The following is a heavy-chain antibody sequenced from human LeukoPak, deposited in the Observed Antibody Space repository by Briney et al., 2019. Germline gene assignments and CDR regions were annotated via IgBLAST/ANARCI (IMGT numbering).Heavy chain of an antibody. D-gene: IGHD2-21*01. J-gene: IGHJ4*02. Sequence: GGSLRLSCAASGFTFSSYGMHWVRQAPGKGLEWVAVISYDGSNKYYADSVKGRFTISRDNSKNTLYLQMNSLRAEDTAVYYCAKLGDRFDYWGQGTLVTVSS. CDR3: AKLGDRFDY. V-gene: IGHV3-30*18. CDR1: GFTFSSYG. CDR2: ISYDGSNK.